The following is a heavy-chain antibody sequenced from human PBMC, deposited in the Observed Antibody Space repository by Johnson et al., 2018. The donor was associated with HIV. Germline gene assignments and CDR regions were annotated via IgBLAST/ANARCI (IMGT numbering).Heavy chain of an antibody. CDR2: IKQDGSEK. Sequence: VQLVESGGGLVQPGGSLRLSCAASGFTFRNYWMNWVRQAPGKGLEWVANIKQDGSEKYYVDSVKGRFTISRDNAKNSLYLQMNSLRAEDTAVYYCARDDLAFDIWGQGTMVTVSS. V-gene: IGHV3-7*01. CDR3: ARDDLAFDI. D-gene: IGHD3/OR15-3a*01. CDR1: GFTFRNYW. J-gene: IGHJ3*02.